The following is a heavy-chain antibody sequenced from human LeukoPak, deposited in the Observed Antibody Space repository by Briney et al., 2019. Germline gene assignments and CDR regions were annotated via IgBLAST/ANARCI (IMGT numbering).Heavy chain of an antibody. D-gene: IGHD3-10*01. CDR3: ARERPGSRVLDY. J-gene: IGHJ4*02. V-gene: IGHV3-30*04. CDR2: LAYDGTNQ. CDR1: GFDFNVYA. Sequence: GGSLRLSCVTSGFDFNVYAMHWVRHSPGKGLEWVALLAYDGTNQYYADFVKGRFTISRDNSKNTVFLQMNSLRPQDTAVHYCARERPGSRVLDYWGQGNVVTVSS.